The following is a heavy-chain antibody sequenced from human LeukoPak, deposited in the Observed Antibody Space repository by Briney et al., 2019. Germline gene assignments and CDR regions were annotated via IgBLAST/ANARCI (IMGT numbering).Heavy chain of an antibody. J-gene: IGHJ5*02. CDR1: GGSFSGYY. V-gene: IGHV4-34*01. Sequence: ETLSLTCAVYGGSFSGYYWSWIRQPPGKGLEWIGEINHSGSTNYNPSLKSRVTISVDTSKNQFSLKVTSVTAADTAVYYCARQNSSNWYDDRGWFDPWGQGTLVTVSS. CDR2: INHSGST. D-gene: IGHD6-13*01. CDR3: ARQNSSNWYDDRGWFDP.